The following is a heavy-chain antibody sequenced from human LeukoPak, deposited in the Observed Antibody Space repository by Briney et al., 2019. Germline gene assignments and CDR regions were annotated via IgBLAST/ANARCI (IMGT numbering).Heavy chain of an antibody. CDR1: GGSISSYY. J-gene: IGHJ4*02. CDR2: IYYSGST. V-gene: IGHV4-59*08. Sequence: SETLSLTCTVSGGSISSYYWSWIRRPPGKGLEWIGYIYYSGSTNYNPSLKSRLTISVDTSKNQFSLKLSSVTAADTAVYYCARHRMATSYAFDYWGQGTLVTVSS. CDR3: ARHRMATSYAFDY. D-gene: IGHD5-12*01.